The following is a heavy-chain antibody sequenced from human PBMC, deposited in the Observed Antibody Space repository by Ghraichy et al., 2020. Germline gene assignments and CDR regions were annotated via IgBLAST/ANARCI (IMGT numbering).Heavy chain of an antibody. J-gene: IGHJ1*01. CDR1: GDSISSGDYF. D-gene: IGHD3-22*01. CDR2: IYKSGST. CDR3: ARARNSIGYYPVGF. V-gene: IGHV4-30-4*08. Sequence: SETLSLTCTVSGDSISSGDYFWGWIRQLPGKGLEWIGYIYKSGSTYYDSSLKSRLTISIDASKNQFSLKLNSVTATDTAVYYCARARNSIGYYPVGFWGQGALVPVSS.